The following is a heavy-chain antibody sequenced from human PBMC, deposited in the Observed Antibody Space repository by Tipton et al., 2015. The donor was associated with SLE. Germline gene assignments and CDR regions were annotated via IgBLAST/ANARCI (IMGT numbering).Heavy chain of an antibody. Sequence: TLSLTCTVSGGSITSHYWTWIRQPPGKGLEWIGYIYFSGSTNYNPSLKSRVTISVDTSKNQFSLKLSSVTAADTAVYYCARDWGDTIFGVKGGFDPWGQGTLVTVSS. D-gene: IGHD3-3*01. CDR2: IYFSGST. V-gene: IGHV4-59*11. CDR1: GGSITSHY. J-gene: IGHJ5*02. CDR3: ARDWGDTIFGVKGGFDP.